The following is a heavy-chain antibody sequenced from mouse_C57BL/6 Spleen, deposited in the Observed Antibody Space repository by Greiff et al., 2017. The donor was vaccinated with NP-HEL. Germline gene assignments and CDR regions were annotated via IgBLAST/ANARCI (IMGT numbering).Heavy chain of an antibody. D-gene: IGHD2-4*01. CDR2: IYPGDGDT. Sequence: LVESGPELVKPGASVKISCKASGYAFSSSWMNWVKQRPGKGLEWIGRIYPGDGDTNYNGKFKGKATLTADKSSSTAYMQLSSLTSEDSAVYFCAREDDYDGYAMDYWGQGTSVTVSS. V-gene: IGHV1-82*01. J-gene: IGHJ4*01. CDR1: GYAFSSSW. CDR3: AREDDYDGYAMDY.